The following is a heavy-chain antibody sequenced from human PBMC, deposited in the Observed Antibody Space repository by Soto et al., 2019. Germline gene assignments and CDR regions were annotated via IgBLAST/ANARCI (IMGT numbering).Heavy chain of an antibody. CDR1: GDSISAYS. D-gene: IGHD5-12*01. V-gene: IGHV4-59*01. CDR2: IHYNGNT. J-gene: IGHJ4*02. CDR3: ARGGNLGRWLQPLDF. Sequence: PSETLSLTCTVSGDSISAYSWSWVRQPPGKGLEWIGNIHYNGNTKYNPSLKGRVTMSVDTSKNQFSLKLISVTAADTAKYFCARGGNLGRWLQPLDFWGQGTLVTVSS.